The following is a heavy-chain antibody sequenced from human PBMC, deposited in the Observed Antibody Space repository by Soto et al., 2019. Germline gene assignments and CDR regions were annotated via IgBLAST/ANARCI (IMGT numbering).Heavy chain of an antibody. Sequence: QVQLVQSGAEVKKPGASVKVSCKASGYTFTSYDINWVRQATGQGLEWMGWMNTNSGNTGYAQKFQGRVTMTRNTSISTAYMELSSLRSEDTAVYYCASRLVSSGWYGDYWGQGTLVTVSS. CDR3: ASRLVSSGWYGDY. CDR1: GYTFTSYD. J-gene: IGHJ4*02. V-gene: IGHV1-8*01. CDR2: MNTNSGNT. D-gene: IGHD6-19*01.